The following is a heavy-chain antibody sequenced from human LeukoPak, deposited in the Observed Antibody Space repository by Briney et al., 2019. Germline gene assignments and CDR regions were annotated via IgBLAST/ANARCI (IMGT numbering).Heavy chain of an antibody. Sequence: ASVKVSCKASGYTFTGYYMHWVRQAPGQGLEWMGWINPNTDGTNCAQKFQGRVTMTRDMSINIVYMELSRLTSDDTAVYFCARDNSLDYWGLGTLVTVSS. CDR1: GYTFTGYY. D-gene: IGHD4-11*01. CDR2: INPNTDGT. J-gene: IGHJ4*02. V-gene: IGHV1-2*02. CDR3: ARDNSLDY.